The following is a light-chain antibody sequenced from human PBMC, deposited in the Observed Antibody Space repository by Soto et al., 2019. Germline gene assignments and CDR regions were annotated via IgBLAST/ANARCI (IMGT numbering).Light chain of an antibody. CDR1: QNVNRY. CDR3: QEHNS. CDR2: DAS. Sequence: ETVLTQSPATLSLSPGERATLSCRASQNVNRYVAWYQQKPGQAPRLLIYDASTRAAGVPARFSGSGSGTDFSLSISSLEPEDFAVYYCQEHNSFGGGTKVDIK. J-gene: IGKJ4*01. V-gene: IGKV3-11*01.